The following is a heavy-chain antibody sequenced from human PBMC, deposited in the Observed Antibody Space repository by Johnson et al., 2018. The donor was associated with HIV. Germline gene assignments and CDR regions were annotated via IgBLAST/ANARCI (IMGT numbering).Heavy chain of an antibody. J-gene: IGHJ3*02. CDR2: ISYDGSNK. V-gene: IGHV3-30-3*01. D-gene: IGHD2-2*01. CDR1: GFTFSSYA. Sequence: VQLVESGGGVVQPGRSLRLSCVASGFTFSSYAMHWVRQAPGKGLEWVAVISYDGSNKYYADSVKGRFTISRDNSKNTLYMQMNSLRAEDTVVYYCAGKEAIDEAFDIWGQGTMVTVSS. CDR3: AGKEAIDEAFDI.